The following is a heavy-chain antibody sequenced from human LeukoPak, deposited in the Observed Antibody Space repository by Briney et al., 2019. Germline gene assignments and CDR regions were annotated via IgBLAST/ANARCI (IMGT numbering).Heavy chain of an antibody. Sequence: GGSLRLSCAASGFIFNAFAMSWVRQAPGKGLEWVSSITGSGSPTYYADSVRGRFTISRDNSESTLYLQMNRLRAEDTAVYCCARDPSDYDYWGQGTLVTVSS. CDR3: ARDPSDYDY. D-gene: IGHD5-12*01. CDR1: GFIFNAFA. V-gene: IGHV3-23*01. J-gene: IGHJ4*02. CDR2: ITGSGSPT.